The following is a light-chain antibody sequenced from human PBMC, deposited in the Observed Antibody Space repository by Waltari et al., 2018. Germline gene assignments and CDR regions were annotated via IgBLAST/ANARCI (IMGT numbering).Light chain of an antibody. CDR3: NSRDTSGNHLV. CDR1: SVRAYY. J-gene: IGLJ2*01. V-gene: IGLV3-19*01. Sequence: SSELTQDPAVSVALGQTVRITCQGDSVRAYYATRYQQKPGQAPLLVIYGKNNRPSGIPDRFSGSSSGNTASLTITGAQAEDEADYYCNSRDTSGNHLVFGGGTKLTVL. CDR2: GKN.